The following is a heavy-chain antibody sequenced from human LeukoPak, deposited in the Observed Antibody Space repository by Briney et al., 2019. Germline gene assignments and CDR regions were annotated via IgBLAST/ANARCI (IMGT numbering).Heavy chain of an antibody. D-gene: IGHD1-26*01. CDR1: GFIFSRYA. Sequence: PGGSLRLSCAASGFIFSRYAMSWVRQAPGKGLEWVSAISGSGGSTYYADSVKGRFTISRDNSKNTLYLQMNSLRAEDTAVYYCAKDPRSGSYFDYWGQGTLVTVSS. V-gene: IGHV3-23*01. CDR3: AKDPRSGSYFDY. J-gene: IGHJ4*02. CDR2: ISGSGGST.